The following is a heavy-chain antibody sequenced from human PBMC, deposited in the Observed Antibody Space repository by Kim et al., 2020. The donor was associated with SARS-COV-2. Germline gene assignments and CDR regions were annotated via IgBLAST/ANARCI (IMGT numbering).Heavy chain of an antibody. V-gene: IGHV4-31*03. CDR1: GGSISSGGYY. D-gene: IGHD3-22*01. Sequence: SETLSLTCTVSGGSISSGGYYWSWIRQHPGKDLEWIGYIYYSGSTYYNPSLKSRVTISVDTSKNQFSLKLSSVTAADTAVYYCASGTLNYYDSSGSPHSWGQGTLVTVSS. CDR2: IYYSGST. J-gene: IGHJ4*02. CDR3: ASGTLNYYDSSGSPHS.